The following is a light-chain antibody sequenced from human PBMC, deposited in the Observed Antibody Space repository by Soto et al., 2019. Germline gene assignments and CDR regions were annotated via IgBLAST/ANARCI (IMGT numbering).Light chain of an antibody. CDR1: QSVSSSY. V-gene: IGKV3-20*01. Sequence: EIVLTQSPGTLSLSPGERATLSCRASQSVSSSYLAWYQQKPGQAPRLLIYGASSGATGIPDRFSGSGSGTDLTLTISRLEPEDFAVYYCQQYGSSPLTFVGGTKVEIK. CDR2: GAS. CDR3: QQYGSSPLT. J-gene: IGKJ4*01.